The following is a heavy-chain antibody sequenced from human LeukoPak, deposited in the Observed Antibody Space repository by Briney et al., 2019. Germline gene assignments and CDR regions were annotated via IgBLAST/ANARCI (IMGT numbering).Heavy chain of an antibody. Sequence: SETLSLTCTVSGGSIGSGDYYWSWIRQPPGKGLEWIGYIYYSGSTYYNPSLKSRVTIPVDTSKNQFSLKLSSVTAADTAVHYCAREDCSSTSCHGFMDVWGKGTTVTVSS. CDR1: GGSIGSGDYY. V-gene: IGHV4-30-4*08. CDR3: AREDCSSTSCHGFMDV. D-gene: IGHD2-2*01. CDR2: IYYSGST. J-gene: IGHJ6*03.